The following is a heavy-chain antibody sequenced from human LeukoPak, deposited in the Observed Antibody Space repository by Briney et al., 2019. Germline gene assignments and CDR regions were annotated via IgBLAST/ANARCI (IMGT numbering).Heavy chain of an antibody. V-gene: IGHV4-34*01. Sequence: SETPSLTCAVYGGSFSGYYWSWIRQPPGKGLEWIGEINHSGSTNYNPSLKSRVTISVDTSKNQFSLKLSSVTAADTAVYYRARDSSGSYFWGQGTLVTVSS. CDR1: GGSFSGYY. D-gene: IGHD1-26*01. CDR3: ARDSSGSYF. CDR2: INHSGST. J-gene: IGHJ4*02.